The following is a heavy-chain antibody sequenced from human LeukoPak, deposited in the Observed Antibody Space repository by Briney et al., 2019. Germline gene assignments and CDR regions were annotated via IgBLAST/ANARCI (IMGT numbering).Heavy chain of an antibody. J-gene: IGHJ4*02. CDR3: ARDSVGDLLDY. D-gene: IGHD4-17*01. V-gene: IGHV3-48*03. CDR1: GFPFSSYE. Sequence: GGSLRLSCAGSGFPFSSYEMNWLRQAPGKGLECVSHIDSSGITIYYGDSVKGRFTISRDNAKNSIYLQMDSLRVEDTAIYYCARDSVGDLLDYWGQGTPVTVSS. CDR2: IDSSGITI.